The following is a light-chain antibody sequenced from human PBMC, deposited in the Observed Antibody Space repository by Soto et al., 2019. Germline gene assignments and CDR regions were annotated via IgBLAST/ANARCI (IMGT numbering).Light chain of an antibody. CDR3: QHYNSYPLT. Sequence: DIQMTQSPSTLSASVGDRVTITCRASQSISSWLAWYQQKPGKAPKLLIYKASSLESGVPSRFSGSGSGTEFTLTISSLQPDDFAVYYCQHYNSYPLTFGGGTKVEIK. J-gene: IGKJ4*01. CDR2: KAS. V-gene: IGKV1-5*03. CDR1: QSISSW.